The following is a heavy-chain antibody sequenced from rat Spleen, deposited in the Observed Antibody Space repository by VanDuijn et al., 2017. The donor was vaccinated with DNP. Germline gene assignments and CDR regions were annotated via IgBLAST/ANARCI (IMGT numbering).Heavy chain of an antibody. D-gene: IGHD4-4*01. CDR2: ITYVGRIT. CDR1: GFTFSSFP. J-gene: IGHJ2*01. V-gene: IGHV5-46*01. Sequence: EVQLVESGGGLVQPGRSMKLSCAASGFTFSSFPMAWVRQAPTKGLEWVTTITYVGRITYYRDSVQGRFTISRDNPKSILYLQMDSLMSDDTATYYCARHEGLYSGFPDYFDYWGQGVMVTVSS. CDR3: ARHEGLYSGFPDYFDY.